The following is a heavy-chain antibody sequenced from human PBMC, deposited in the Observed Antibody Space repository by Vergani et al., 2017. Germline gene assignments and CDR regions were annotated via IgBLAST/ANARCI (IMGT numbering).Heavy chain of an antibody. D-gene: IGHD3-10*02. CDR3: ATAMLGAAPPVY. Sequence: QVQLVESGGGVVQPGRSLRLSCAASGFTFSSYGMHWVRQAPGKGLEWVAVISYDGSNKYYADSVKGRFTISRDNSKNTLYLQMNSLRAEDTAVYYCATAMLGAAPPVYWGQGTLVTVSS. V-gene: IGHV3-30*03. J-gene: IGHJ4*02. CDR2: ISYDGSNK. CDR1: GFTFSSYG.